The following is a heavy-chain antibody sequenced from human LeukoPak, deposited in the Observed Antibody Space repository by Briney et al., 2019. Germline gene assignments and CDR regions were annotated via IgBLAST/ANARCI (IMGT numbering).Heavy chain of an antibody. CDR2: IYKSGST. Sequence: SQTLSLTCTVSGGSIGSDDYYWSWICQPPGKGLEWIGNIYKSGSTYYNPSLKSRVTMSLDTSKNQFSLRLSSVTAADTAVYYCARGSGWSLGYWGQGTLVTVSS. D-gene: IGHD6-19*01. CDR3: ARGSGWSLGY. V-gene: IGHV4-30-4*01. CDR1: GGSIGSDDYY. J-gene: IGHJ4*02.